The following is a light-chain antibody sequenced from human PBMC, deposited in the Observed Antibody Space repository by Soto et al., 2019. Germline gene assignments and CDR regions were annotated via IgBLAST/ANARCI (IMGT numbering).Light chain of an antibody. CDR2: EVS. Sequence: QSALTQPAYVSGSPGQSITIACTGTSSDVGGYNYVSWYQQHPGKAPKLMIYEVSNRPSGISNRFSGSTSGNTASLTISGLQAEDEADYYCSSYTSSNFWVFGEGTKVTVL. CDR3: SSYTSSNFWV. V-gene: IGLV2-14*01. CDR1: SSDVGGYNY. J-gene: IGLJ3*02.